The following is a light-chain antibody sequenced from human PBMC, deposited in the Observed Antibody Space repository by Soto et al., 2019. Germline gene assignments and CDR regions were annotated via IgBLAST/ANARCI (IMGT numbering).Light chain of an antibody. CDR2: EVS. Sequence: QSALTQPASVSGSPGQSITISCTGTSSDVGGYNYVSWYQQHPGKAPKLMINEVSNRPSGVSNRFSGSKSGNTASLTISGLQAEDEADYYCQSYDGSLSGSDVFGTGTKVTVL. J-gene: IGLJ1*01. CDR1: SSDVGGYNY. CDR3: QSYDGSLSGSDV. V-gene: IGLV2-14*01.